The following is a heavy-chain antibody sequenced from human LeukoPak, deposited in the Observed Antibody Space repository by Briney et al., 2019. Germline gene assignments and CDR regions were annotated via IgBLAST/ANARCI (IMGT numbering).Heavy chain of an antibody. CDR1: GFTFSGYS. J-gene: IGHJ3*02. CDR2: ISSRAI. Sequence: GGSLRLSCAASGFTFSGYSMKWVRQAPGKGLEWVSYISSRAIYYADSVKGRFTISRDNAKNSLYLQMNSLRAEDTAVYYCARDSNYAFDIWGQETMVTVSS. V-gene: IGHV3-48*04. D-gene: IGHD1-1*01. CDR3: ARDSNYAFDI.